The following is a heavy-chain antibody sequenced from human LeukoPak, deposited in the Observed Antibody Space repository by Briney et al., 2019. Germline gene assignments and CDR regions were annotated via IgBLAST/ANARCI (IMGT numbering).Heavy chain of an antibody. CDR1: GYTFTGYY. CDR2: INPNSGGT. Sequence: ASVKVSCKASGYTFTGYYMHWVRQAPGQGLEWMGWINPNSGGTNYAQKFQGRVTMTRDTSISTAYMELSRLRSDDTAVYYCARDGGYCSSTSCYTLHNWFDPWGQGTLVTVPS. J-gene: IGHJ5*02. CDR3: ARDGGYCSSTSCYTLHNWFDP. D-gene: IGHD2-2*02. V-gene: IGHV1-2*02.